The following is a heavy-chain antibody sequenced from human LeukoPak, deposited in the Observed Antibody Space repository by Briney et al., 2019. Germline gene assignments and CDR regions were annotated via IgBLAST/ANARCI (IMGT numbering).Heavy chain of an antibody. J-gene: IGHJ4*02. CDR3: ARRLAYCGGDSQCGFDY. Sequence: NHGESLKISCKGSGYSFTSYWIGWVRQMPGKGLEWMGIIYPGDSDTRYSPSFQGQVTISADKSISTAYLQWSSLKASDTAMYYCARRLAYCGGDSQCGFDYWGQGTLVTVSS. V-gene: IGHV5-51*01. CDR1: GYSFTSYW. D-gene: IGHD2-21*02. CDR2: IYPGDSDT.